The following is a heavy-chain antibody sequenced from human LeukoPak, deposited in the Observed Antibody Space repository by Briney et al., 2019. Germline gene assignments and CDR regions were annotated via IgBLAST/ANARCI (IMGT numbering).Heavy chain of an antibody. CDR1: GGSFSGYY. Sequence: SETLSLTCAVYGGSFSGYYWSWIRQPPGKGLEWIGEINHSGSTSYNPSLKSRVTISVDTSKNQFPLKLSSVTAADTAVYYCATVAGGGYDAPYYFDYWGQGTLVTVSS. D-gene: IGHD5-12*01. V-gene: IGHV4-34*01. CDR2: INHSGST. CDR3: ATVAGGGYDAPYYFDY. J-gene: IGHJ4*02.